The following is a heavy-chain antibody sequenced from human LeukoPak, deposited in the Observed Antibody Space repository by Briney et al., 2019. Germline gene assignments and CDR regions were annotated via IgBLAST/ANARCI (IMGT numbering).Heavy chain of an antibody. CDR1: GFTFSSYG. V-gene: IGHV3-30*03. CDR2: ISYDGSNK. J-gene: IGHJ6*02. D-gene: IGHD4-11*01. Sequence: GGSLRLSCAASGFTFSSYGMHWVRQAPGRGLEWVAVISYDGSNKYYADSVKGRFTISRDNSKNTLYLQMNSLRAEDTAVYYCARGDYNYYYYYYGMDVWGQGTTVTVSS. CDR3: ARGDYNYYYYYYGMDV.